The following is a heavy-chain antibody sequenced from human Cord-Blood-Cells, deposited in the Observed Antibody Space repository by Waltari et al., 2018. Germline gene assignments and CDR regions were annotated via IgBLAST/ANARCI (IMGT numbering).Heavy chain of an antibody. J-gene: IGHJ3*02. D-gene: IGHD6-6*01. Sequence: QLQLQESGPGLVKPSETLSLTCTVSGGSISSSSYYWGWIRQPPGKGLEWIGSIYYSGSTYYNPSLKSRVTISVDTSKNQFSRKLSSVTAADTAVYYCARQGVRDSSSSEDHAFDIWGQGTMVTVSS. V-gene: IGHV4-39*01. CDR3: ARQGVRDSSSSEDHAFDI. CDR1: GGSISSSSYY. CDR2: IYYSGST.